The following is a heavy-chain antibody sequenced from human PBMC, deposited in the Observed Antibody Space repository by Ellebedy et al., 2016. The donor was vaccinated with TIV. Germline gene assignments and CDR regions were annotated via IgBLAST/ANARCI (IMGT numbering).Heavy chain of an antibody. V-gene: IGHV3-23*01. CDR1: GFTFSNWA. Sequence: GESLKISCGASGFTFSNWAMSWVRQAPGKGLEWVSSSSGGSTYYADSVKGRFTISRDNSKNTLYLQMNSLRAEDTAVYYCAREGADTNWDYGFDIWGQGTMVTVSS. CDR2: SSSGGST. CDR3: AREGADTNWDYGFDI. D-gene: IGHD4/OR15-4a*01. J-gene: IGHJ3*02.